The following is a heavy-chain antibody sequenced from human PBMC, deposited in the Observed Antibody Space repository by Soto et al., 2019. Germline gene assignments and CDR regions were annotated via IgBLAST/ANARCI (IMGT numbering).Heavy chain of an antibody. D-gene: IGHD2-21*01. CDR3: AKDLTEIGAFGM. CDR2: ISGRGGNT. J-gene: IGHJ3*02. V-gene: IGHV3-23*01. Sequence: EVQLLESGGGLVQPGGSLRLSCAASGFTFSDYAMSWVRQSPGKGLQWVSAISGRGGNTYYLDSVKGRFIISRDNSKNTLSLQMTSLRAEDTSVYKCAKDLTEIGAFGMWGHGTMVTVSS. CDR1: GFTFSDYA.